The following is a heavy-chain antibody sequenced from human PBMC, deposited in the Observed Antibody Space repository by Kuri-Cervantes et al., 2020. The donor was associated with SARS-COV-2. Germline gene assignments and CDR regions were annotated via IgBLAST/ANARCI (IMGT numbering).Heavy chain of an antibody. D-gene: IGHD3-9*01. CDR2: ISSSGSTI. CDR3: ARVQRGYDILTGPTHYYYYMDV. Sequence: GESLKISCAASGFTFSDYYMSWIRQAPGKGLEWVSYISSSGSTIYYADSVKGRFTISRDNAKNSLYLQMNSLRAEDTAVYYCARVQRGYDILTGPTHYYYYMDVWGKGTTVTVSS. J-gene: IGHJ6*03. V-gene: IGHV3-11*04. CDR1: GFTFSDYY.